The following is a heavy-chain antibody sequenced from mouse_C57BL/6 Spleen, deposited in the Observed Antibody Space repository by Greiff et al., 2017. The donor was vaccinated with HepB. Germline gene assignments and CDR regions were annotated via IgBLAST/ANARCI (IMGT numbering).Heavy chain of an antibody. CDR1: GFSFNTYA. J-gene: IGHJ4*01. V-gene: IGHV10-1*01. CDR2: IRSKSNNYAT. CDR3: VRHGIYYDYDKAYAMDY. Sequence: DVKLVESGGGLVQPKGSLKLSCAASGFSFNTYAMNWVRQAPGKGLEWVARIRSKSNNYATYYADSVKDRFTISRDDSESMLYLQMNNLKTEDTAMYYCVRHGIYYDYDKAYAMDYWGQGTSVTVSS. D-gene: IGHD2-4*01.